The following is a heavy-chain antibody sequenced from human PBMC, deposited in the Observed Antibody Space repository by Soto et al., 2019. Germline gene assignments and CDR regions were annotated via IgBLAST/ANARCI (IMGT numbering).Heavy chain of an antibody. J-gene: IGHJ4*02. CDR1: GYTFTSYA. D-gene: IGHD5-12*01. V-gene: IGHV1-3*01. Sequence: QVQLVQSGAEVKKPGASVKVSCKASGYTFTSYAMHWVRQAPGQRLEWMGWINAGNGNTKYSQKLQGRVTMTTDTSTSTAYMELRSLRSDDTAVYYCARDMGGYGVFDYWGQGTLVTVS. CDR3: ARDMGGYGVFDY. CDR2: INAGNGNT.